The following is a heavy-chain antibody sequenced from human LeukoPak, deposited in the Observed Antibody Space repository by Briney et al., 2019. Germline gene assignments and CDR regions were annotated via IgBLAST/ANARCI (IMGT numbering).Heavy chain of an antibody. CDR3: ASNRDAYSTSWFDP. J-gene: IGHJ5*02. CDR1: GFTFSSYW. CDR2: INSDGSST. D-gene: IGHD4-11*01. V-gene: IGHV3-74*01. Sequence: GGSLRLSCAASGFTFSSYWMHWVRQAPGKGLVWVSRINSDGSSTSYADSVKGRFTISRDNAKNTLYLQMNSLRAEDTAVYYCASNRDAYSTSWFDPWGQGTLVTVSS.